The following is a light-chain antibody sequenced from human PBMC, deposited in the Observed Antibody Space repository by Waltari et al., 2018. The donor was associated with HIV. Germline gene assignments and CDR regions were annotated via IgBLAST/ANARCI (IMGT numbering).Light chain of an antibody. CDR3: CSYAGSSYV. J-gene: IGLJ1*01. V-gene: IGLV2-11*01. CDR2: DVT. Sequence: QSALTQPRSVSGSPGQSVTISCTGTSSDVGAYHYVSWYQQHPGKAPKPMIYDVTKRPSVVPDRFSGSKSGNTASLTISGLQAEDEADYYCCSYAGSSYVFGTGTNVTVL. CDR1: SSDVGAYHY.